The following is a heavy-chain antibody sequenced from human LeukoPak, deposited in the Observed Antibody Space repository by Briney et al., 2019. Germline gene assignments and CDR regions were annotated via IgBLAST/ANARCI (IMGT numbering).Heavy chain of an antibody. Sequence: SETLSLTCTVSGGSISSSSHYWGWIRQPPGKGLEWVGIISYSGSTYYNPSLKSRVTISVDTSKNQFSLKLSSVTAADTAVYYCARGRTYATRFDYWGRGTLVTVSS. CDR2: ISYSGST. V-gene: IGHV4-39*07. J-gene: IGHJ4*02. CDR3: ARGRTYATRFDY. CDR1: GGSISSSSHY. D-gene: IGHD2-2*01.